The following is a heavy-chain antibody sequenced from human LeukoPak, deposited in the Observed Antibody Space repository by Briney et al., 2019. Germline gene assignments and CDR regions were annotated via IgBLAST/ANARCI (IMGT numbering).Heavy chain of an antibody. CDR3: ASTAYYDSSGYLGN. D-gene: IGHD3-22*01. V-gene: IGHV4-4*07. J-gene: IGHJ4*02. CDR2: IYTSGST. Sequence: SETLSLTCTVSGGSISSYYWSWIRQPAGKGLEWIGRIYTSGSTNYNPSLKSRVTMSVDTSKNQFSLELSSVTAADTAVYYCASTAYYDSSGYLGNWGQGTLVTVSS. CDR1: GGSISSYY.